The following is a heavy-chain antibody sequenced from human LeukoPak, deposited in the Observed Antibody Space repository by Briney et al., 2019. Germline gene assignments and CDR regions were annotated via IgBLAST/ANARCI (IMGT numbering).Heavy chain of an antibody. CDR3: ALAAAASSFDY. J-gene: IGHJ4*02. CDR1: GFTFSSYW. D-gene: IGHD2-15*01. V-gene: IGHV3-23*01. Sequence: GSLRLSCAASGFTFSSYWMSWVRQAPGKGLEWVSGISGSGGTTYYADSVKGRFTISRDNSKNTLYLQMNSLRVEDTAVYYCALAAAASSFDYWGQGTLLTVSS. CDR2: ISGSGGTT.